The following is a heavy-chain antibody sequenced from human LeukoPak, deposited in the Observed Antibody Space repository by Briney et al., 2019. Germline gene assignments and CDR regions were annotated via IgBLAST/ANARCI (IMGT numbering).Heavy chain of an antibody. CDR1: RFTFSSYV. CDR2: ISSSGSTI. J-gene: IGHJ4*02. Sequence: GGSLRLSCAASRFTFSSYVMHWVRQAPGKGLEWVSYISSSGSTIYYADSVKGRFTISRDNAKNSLYLQMNSLRAEDTAVYYCARHHTAMVTGLFFDYWGQGTLVTVSS. CDR3: ARHHTAMVTGLFFDY. D-gene: IGHD5-18*01. V-gene: IGHV3-48*03.